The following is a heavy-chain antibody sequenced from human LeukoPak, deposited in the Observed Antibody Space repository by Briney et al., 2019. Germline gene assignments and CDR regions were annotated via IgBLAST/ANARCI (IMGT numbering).Heavy chain of an antibody. J-gene: IGHJ4*02. CDR3: ATASYGSGSFDY. D-gene: IGHD3-10*01. V-gene: IGHV1-24*01. CDR1: GYTLTELS. CDR2: FDPEDGET. Sequence: GASVTVSCKVSGYTLTELSMHWVRQAPGKWLEWMGGFDPEDGETIYAQKFQGRVTMTEDTSTDTAYMELSSLRSEDTAVYYCATASYGSGSFDYWGQGTLVTVSS.